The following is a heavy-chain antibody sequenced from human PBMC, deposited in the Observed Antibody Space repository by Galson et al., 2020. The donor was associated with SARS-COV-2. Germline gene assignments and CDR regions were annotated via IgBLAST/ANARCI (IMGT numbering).Heavy chain of an antibody. Sequence: SETLSLTCTVSGLSITSAYYWGWIRQPPGKGLEWIGSIYYSGSTYYTPSLKGRVTISVDTSRNQVSLKLDAVTATDTAIYYCASPGNSSALLPPDYWGQGALVTVSS. D-gene: IGHD1-1*01. J-gene: IGHJ4*02. CDR1: GLSITSAYY. V-gene: IGHV4-38-2*02. CDR3: ASPGNSSALLPPDY. CDR2: IYYSGST.